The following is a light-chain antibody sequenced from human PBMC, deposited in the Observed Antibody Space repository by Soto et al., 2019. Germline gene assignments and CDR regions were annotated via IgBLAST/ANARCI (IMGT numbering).Light chain of an antibody. CDR1: QNIYSW. V-gene: IGKV1-5*03. CDR3: QQYSGFSFA. CDR2: KAS. J-gene: IGKJ4*01. Sequence: DIQMTQSPSTLSASVGDRVTITCRASQNIYSWLAWYQQKPGKAPKLLIYKASSLESGVPSRFSGSGSGTEFPLNISSLQPDDFATYFCQQYSGFSFAFGGGTKV.